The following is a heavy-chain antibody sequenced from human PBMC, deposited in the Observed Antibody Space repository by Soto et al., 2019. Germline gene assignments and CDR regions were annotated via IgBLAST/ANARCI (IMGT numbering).Heavy chain of an antibody. Sequence: GGSLRLSCAASGFTFSSYAMSWVRQAPGKGLEWVSAISGSGGSTYYADSVKGRFTISRDNSKNTLYLQMNSLRAEDTAVYYCAKGQATVTPPDYYYYYMDVWGKGTTVTVSS. V-gene: IGHV3-23*01. D-gene: IGHD4-17*01. CDR2: ISGSGGST. CDR1: GFTFSSYA. J-gene: IGHJ6*03. CDR3: AKGQATVTPPDYYYYYMDV.